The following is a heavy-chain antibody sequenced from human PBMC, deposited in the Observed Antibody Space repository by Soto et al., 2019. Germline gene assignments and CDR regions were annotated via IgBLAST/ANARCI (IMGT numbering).Heavy chain of an antibody. CDR1: GYTFANYG. J-gene: IGHJ4*02. V-gene: IGHV1-18*04. CDR2: ASAYNGNT. D-gene: IGHD2-2*01. CDR3: ARDSTEWGAAAVY. Sequence: ASVKVSCKASGYTFANYGISWVRQAPGQGLEWMGWASAYNGNTNYAQKLQGRVTMTTDTSTSTAYMELRSLRSDDTAVYYCARDSTEWGAAAVYWGQGTLVTVSS.